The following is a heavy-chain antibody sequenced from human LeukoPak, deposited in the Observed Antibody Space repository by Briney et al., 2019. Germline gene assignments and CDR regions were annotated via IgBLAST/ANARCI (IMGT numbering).Heavy chain of an antibody. CDR1: GYTFTSYD. D-gene: IGHD3-3*01. Sequence: ASVKVSCKASGYTFTSYDINWVRQATGQGLEWMGWMNPNSGNTGYAQKFQGRVTITRNTSISTAYMELSSLRSEDTAVYYCAREYSGYYDFWSGYSHEDAFDIWGQGTMVTVSS. CDR3: AREYSGYYDFWSGYSHEDAFDI. V-gene: IGHV1-8*03. CDR2: MNPNSGNT. J-gene: IGHJ3*02.